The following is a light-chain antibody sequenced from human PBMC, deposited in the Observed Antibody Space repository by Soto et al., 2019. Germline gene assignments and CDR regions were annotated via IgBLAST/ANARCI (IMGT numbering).Light chain of an antibody. CDR1: QTISSW. CDR2: KAS. CDR3: PHRNYYSMA. J-gene: IGKJ1*01. V-gene: IGKV1-5*03. Sequence: DIQMTQSPSTLSGSVGDRVTITCRASQTISSWLAWYQQKPGKAPKLLIYKASTLKRAVPSRFSGSGSGTGFTLTFRSLKPPDFASYDCPHRNYYSMAFGQGTKVELK.